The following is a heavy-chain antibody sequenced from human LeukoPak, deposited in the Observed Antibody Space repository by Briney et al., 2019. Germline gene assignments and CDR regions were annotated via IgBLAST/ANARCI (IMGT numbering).Heavy chain of an antibody. CDR3: AKESEWLTTAYHYGMDV. CDR1: GFTFSSYG. CDR2: ISYDGSNK. D-gene: IGHD5-12*01. Sequence: GGSLRLSCAASGFTFSSYGMHWVRQAPGKGLEWVAVISYDGSNKYYADSVKGRVTISRDNSKNTLYLQMNSLRAEDKAVYYCAKESEWLTTAYHYGMDVLGQGTTVTVSS. J-gene: IGHJ6*02. V-gene: IGHV3-30*18.